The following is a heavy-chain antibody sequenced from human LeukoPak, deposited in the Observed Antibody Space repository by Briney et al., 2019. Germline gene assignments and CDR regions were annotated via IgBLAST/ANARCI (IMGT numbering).Heavy chain of an antibody. CDR1: GGSISSYY. J-gene: IGHJ5*02. D-gene: IGHD3-3*01. CDR3: ARGGTIFGVVNNNWFDP. CDR2: IYYSGST. V-gene: IGHV4-59*01. Sequence: SETLSLTCTVSGGSISSYYWSWIRQPPGKGLEWIGYIYYSGSTNYNPSLKSRVTILVDTSKNQFSLKLSSVTAADTAVYYCARGGTIFGVVNNNWFDPWGQGTLVTVSS.